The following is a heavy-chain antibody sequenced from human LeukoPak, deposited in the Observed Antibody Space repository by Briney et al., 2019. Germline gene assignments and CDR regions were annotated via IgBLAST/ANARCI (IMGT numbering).Heavy chain of an antibody. Sequence: ASVKVSCKASGYTFTSYYMHWVRQAPGQGLEWTGIINPSGGSTSYAQKFQGRVTMTRDTSTSTVYMELSSLRSEDTAVYYCARDPRIVVVPAAIGRWFDPWGQGTLVTVSS. D-gene: IGHD2-2*01. CDR3: ARDPRIVVVPAAIGRWFDP. CDR1: GYTFTSYY. CDR2: INPSGGST. V-gene: IGHV1-46*01. J-gene: IGHJ5*02.